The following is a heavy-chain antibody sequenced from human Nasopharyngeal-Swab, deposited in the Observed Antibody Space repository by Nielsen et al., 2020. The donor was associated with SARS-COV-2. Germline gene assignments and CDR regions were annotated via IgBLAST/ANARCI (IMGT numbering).Heavy chain of an antibody. D-gene: IGHD3-9*01. CDR1: GFTFSSYA. V-gene: IGHV3-23*01. CDR3: AKAPAAYYDILIGYYYYGMDV. Sequence: GGSLRLSCAASGFTFSSYAMSWVRQAPGKGLEWVSAISGSGGSTHYADSVKGRFTISRDNSKNTLYLQMNSLRAEDTAVYYCAKAPAAYYDILIGYYYYGMDVWGQGTTVTVS. CDR2: ISGSGGST. J-gene: IGHJ6*02.